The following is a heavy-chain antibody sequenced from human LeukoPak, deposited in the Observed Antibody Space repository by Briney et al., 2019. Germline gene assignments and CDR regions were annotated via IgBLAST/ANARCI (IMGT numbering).Heavy chain of an antibody. J-gene: IGHJ4*02. Sequence: PGGSLRLSCAAAGFSFSNFGMHWVRQAPGKGLEWVAVIWHDGSAEFYVDSVKGRFKTSRDDSKNTLYLQMNSLKVEDTALYYCAKDDRGGWSGHFASWGQGTLVTVSS. CDR1: GFSFSNFG. V-gene: IGHV3-33*06. D-gene: IGHD6-19*01. CDR3: AKDDRGGWSGHFAS. CDR2: IWHDGSAE.